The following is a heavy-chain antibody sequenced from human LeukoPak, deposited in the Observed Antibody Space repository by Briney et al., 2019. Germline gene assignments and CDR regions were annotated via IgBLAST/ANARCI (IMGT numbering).Heavy chain of an antibody. J-gene: IGHJ4*02. CDR1: GGSISSSSYY. V-gene: IGHV4-61*05. D-gene: IGHD1-26*01. CDR3: ARNIVGPRQVDY. Sequence: SETLSHTCTVSGGSISSSSYYWGWIRQPPGKGLEWIGYIYHSGTTNYNPSLKSRVTISVDTSKSQFSLKLSSVTAADTAIYYCARNIVGPRQVDYWGQGTLVTVSS. CDR2: IYHSGTT.